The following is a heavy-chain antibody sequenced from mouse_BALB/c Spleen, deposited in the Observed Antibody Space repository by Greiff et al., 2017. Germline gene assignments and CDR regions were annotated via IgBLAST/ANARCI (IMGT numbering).Heavy chain of an antibody. V-gene: IGHV5-6-4*01. CDR1: GFTFSSYT. CDR3: TRAQGDPGDY. CDR2: ISSGGSYT. J-gene: IGHJ2*01. Sequence: EVQLVESGGGLVKPGGSLKLSCAASGFTFSSYTMSWVRQTPEKRLEWVATISSGGSYTYYPDSVKGRFTISRDNAKNTLYLQMSSLKSEDTAMYYCTRAQGDPGDYWGQGTTLTVSS.